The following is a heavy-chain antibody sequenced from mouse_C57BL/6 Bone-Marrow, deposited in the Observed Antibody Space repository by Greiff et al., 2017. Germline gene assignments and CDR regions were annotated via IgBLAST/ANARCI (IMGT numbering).Heavy chain of an antibody. V-gene: IGHV5-4*01. J-gene: IGHJ2*01. CDR2: ISAGGSYT. CDR1: GFTFSSYA. Sequence: EVQRVESGGGLVKPGGSLKLSCAASGFTFSSYAMSWVRQTPEKRLEWVATISAGGSYTYYTDHVKGQFTCSGDRSKNKLYLQMSHLKSEDTAMYYCAISGRWLPHYFDYWGQGTTLTVSS. D-gene: IGHD2-3*01. CDR3: AISGRWLPHYFDY.